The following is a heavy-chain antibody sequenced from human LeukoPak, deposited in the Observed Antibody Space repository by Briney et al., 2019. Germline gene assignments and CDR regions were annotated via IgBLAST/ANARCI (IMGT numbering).Heavy chain of an antibody. CDR2: IYYSGST. V-gene: IGHV4-39*01. J-gene: IGHJ5*02. D-gene: IGHD3-10*01. Sequence: SETLSLTCTVSRGSIISGDHYWGWIRQSPGKGPERIGSIYYSGSTFYNPYLESRVTIFVDTAKNQFSLNLTAVTASDTSIYYCARVQGDYASRDYWFDPWGQGTLVTVSA. CDR1: RGSIISGDHY. CDR3: ARVQGDYASRDYWFDP.